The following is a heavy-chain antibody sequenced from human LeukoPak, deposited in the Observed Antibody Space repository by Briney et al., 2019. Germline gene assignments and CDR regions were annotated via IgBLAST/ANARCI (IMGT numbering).Heavy chain of an antibody. V-gene: IGHV3-74*01. Sequence: GGSLRLSCAASRFSFSNYWMHWVRQAPGKGLVWVSRVKSDGSNPSYADSVKGRFTISRDNAENMLYLQMNTLGAEDTAVYYCARDVVSGSGSLDYWGQGTLVTVSS. CDR3: ARDVVSGSGSLDY. D-gene: IGHD3-10*01. CDR2: VKSDGSNP. CDR1: RFSFSNYW. J-gene: IGHJ4*02.